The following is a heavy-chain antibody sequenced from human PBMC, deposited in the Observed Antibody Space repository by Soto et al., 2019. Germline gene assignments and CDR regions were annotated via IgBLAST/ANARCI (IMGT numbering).Heavy chain of an antibody. J-gene: IGHJ4*02. D-gene: IGHD2-8*01. V-gene: IGHV3-74*01. CDR2: ITEDGSGT. Sequence: EVQLVESGGAIVQPGGSLRLSCATSGFTFSSYPIHWVRQAPGKGPVWVSRITEDGSGTTYEDSVKGRFTVTRDNAKTTMYLQMSGLGAEDAAVYHCVRGTNGWRGMDYCCQGTLVTVSS. CDR1: GFTFSSYP. CDR3: VRGTNGWRGMDY.